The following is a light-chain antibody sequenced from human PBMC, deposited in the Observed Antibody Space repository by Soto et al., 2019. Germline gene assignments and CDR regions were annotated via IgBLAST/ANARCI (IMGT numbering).Light chain of an antibody. Sequence: EIVLTQSPGTLSLSPGERATLACRASQSVSSNYLAWYQQKPGQAPRLLIYGASSRATDIPDRFSGSGSGTDFTLTISRLEPEDFAVYYCQQYYGSPGITFGKGTRLEIK. CDR1: QSVSSNY. CDR3: QQYYGSPGIT. V-gene: IGKV3-20*01. CDR2: GAS. J-gene: IGKJ5*01.